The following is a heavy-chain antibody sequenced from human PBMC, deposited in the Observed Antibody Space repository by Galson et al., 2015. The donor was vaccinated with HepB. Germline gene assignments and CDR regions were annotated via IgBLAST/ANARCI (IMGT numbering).Heavy chain of an antibody. V-gene: IGHV3-23*01. Sequence: SLRLSCAASGFTFSSYAMSWVRQAPGKGLEWVSAISGSGGSTYYADSVKGRFTISRDNSKNTLYLQMNSLRAEDTAVYYCAKEGGIVVVPALYYFDYWGQGTLVTVSS. CDR2: ISGSGGST. J-gene: IGHJ4*02. CDR1: GFTFSSYA. D-gene: IGHD2-2*01. CDR3: AKEGGIVVVPALYYFDY.